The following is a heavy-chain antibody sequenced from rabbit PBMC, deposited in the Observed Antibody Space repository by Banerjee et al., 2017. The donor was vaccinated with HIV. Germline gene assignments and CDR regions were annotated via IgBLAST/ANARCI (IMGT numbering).Heavy chain of an antibody. CDR3: ARSYVDSGNSNYISEFGL. J-gene: IGHJ4*01. V-gene: IGHV1S40*01. D-gene: IGHD2-1*01. CDR2: IYAGGSGST. CDR1: GFSFSGSYW. Sequence: QSLEESGGDLVKPGASLTLTCTASGFSFSGSYWMCWVRQAPGKGLEWIACIYAGGSGSTHYASWAKGRFTVSKTSSTTVTLQMTSLTAADTATYFCARSYVDSGNSNYISEFGLWGPGTLVTVS.